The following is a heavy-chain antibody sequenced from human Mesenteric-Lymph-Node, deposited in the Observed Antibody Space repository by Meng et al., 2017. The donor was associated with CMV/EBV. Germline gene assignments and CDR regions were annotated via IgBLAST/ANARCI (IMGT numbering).Heavy chain of an antibody. CDR2: IKQDGSEK. D-gene: IGHD2-2*02. J-gene: IGHJ4*02. V-gene: IGHV3-7*01. CDR1: GFTFSSYW. Sequence: GGSLRLSCAASGFTFSSYWMTWVRQAPGKGLEWVANIKQDGSEKYYVDSVKGRFTISRDNAKNPLYLQMNSLRAEDTAVYYCARVGVYCSSTSCYRGALDYWGQGTLVTVSS. CDR3: ARVGVYCSSTSCYRGALDY.